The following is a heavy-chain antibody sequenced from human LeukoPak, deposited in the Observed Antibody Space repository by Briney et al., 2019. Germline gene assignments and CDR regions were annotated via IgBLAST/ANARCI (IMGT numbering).Heavy chain of an antibody. CDR1: GGSISSYY. CDR3: ARDNGYYYDSSGYYDSPEGYYYMDV. V-gene: IGHV4-59*01. CDR2: IYYSGST. Sequence: SETLSLTCTVSGGSISSYYWSWIRQPPGKGLEWIGYIYYSGSTNYNPSLKSRVTISVDTSKNQFSLKLSSVTAADTAVYYCARDNGYYYDSSGYYDSPEGYYYMDVWGKGTTVTVSS. J-gene: IGHJ6*03. D-gene: IGHD3-22*01.